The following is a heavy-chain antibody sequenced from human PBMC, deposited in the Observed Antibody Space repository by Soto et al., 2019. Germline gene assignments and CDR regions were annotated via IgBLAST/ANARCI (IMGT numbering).Heavy chain of an antibody. CDR3: ACLFYDNRGIRFYY. J-gene: IGHJ4*02. Sequence: PGESLKISCKGSGYSFTSYWISWVRQMHGKGQEWMGRIDPSNSYTNYSPSFQGNVTISTDKAVNTAYLQWSGLKASDTAIYYCACLFYDNRGIRFYYWGQGTLVTVSS. CDR1: GYSFTSYW. V-gene: IGHV5-10-1*01. CDR2: IDPSNSYT. D-gene: IGHD3-22*01.